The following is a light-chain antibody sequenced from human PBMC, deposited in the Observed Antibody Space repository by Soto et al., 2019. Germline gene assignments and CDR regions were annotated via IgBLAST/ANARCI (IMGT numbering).Light chain of an antibody. CDR3: CSYAGTSAPYV. CDR1: NNDIGNYDL. Sequence: QSVLTQPASVSGSPGQSITISCSGTNNDIGNYDLVSWHQYHPDKAPKLIIYAGSKRPSGVSTRFSGSKSGNTASLTISGLQAEDEADYYCCSYAGTSAPYVFGSGTKVTVL. J-gene: IGLJ1*01. CDR2: AGS. V-gene: IGLV2-23*01.